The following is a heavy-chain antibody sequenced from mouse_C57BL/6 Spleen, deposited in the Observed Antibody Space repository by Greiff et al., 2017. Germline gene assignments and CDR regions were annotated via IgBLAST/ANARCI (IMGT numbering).Heavy chain of an antibody. CDR3: ARNYYGSSYTNFDY. J-gene: IGHJ2*01. Sequence: EVQLQQSGPELVKPGASVKISCKASGYSFTDYNMNWVKQSNGKSLEWIGVINPNYGTTSYNQKFKGKATLTVDQSSSTAYMQLNSLTSEDSAVYYGARNYYGSSYTNFDYWGQGTTLTVSS. V-gene: IGHV1-39*01. CDR2: INPNYGTT. CDR1: GYSFTDYN. D-gene: IGHD1-1*01.